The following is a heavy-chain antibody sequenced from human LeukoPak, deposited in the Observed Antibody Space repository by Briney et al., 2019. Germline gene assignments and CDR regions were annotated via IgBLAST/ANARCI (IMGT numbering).Heavy chain of an antibody. Sequence: SVKVSCKASGGTFISYAISWVRQAPGQGLEWMGGIIPILGTANYAQKFQGRVTITADESTSTAYMELSSLRSEDTAVYYCARDSGLTGTTISPFQHWGQGTLVTVSS. CDR3: ARDSGLTGTTISPFQH. J-gene: IGHJ1*01. CDR1: GGTFISYA. D-gene: IGHD1-7*01. V-gene: IGHV1-69*13. CDR2: IIPILGTA.